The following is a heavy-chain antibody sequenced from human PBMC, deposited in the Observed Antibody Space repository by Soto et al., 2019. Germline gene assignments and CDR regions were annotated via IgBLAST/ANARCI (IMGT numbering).Heavy chain of an antibody. V-gene: IGHV3-13*01. Sequence: EVQLVESGGGLVQPGGSLRLSCAASGFTFSSYDMHWVRQATGKGLEWVSAIGTAGDTYYPGSVKGRFTISRENAKNSLYLQMNSLRAGDTAVYYCARGARGFGELFGYDYWGQGTLVTVSS. CDR1: GFTFSSYD. CDR2: IGTAGDT. D-gene: IGHD3-10*01. J-gene: IGHJ4*02. CDR3: ARGARGFGELFGYDY.